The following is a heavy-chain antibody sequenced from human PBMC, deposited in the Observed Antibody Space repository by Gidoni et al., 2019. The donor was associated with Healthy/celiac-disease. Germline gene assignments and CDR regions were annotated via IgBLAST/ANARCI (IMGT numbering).Heavy chain of an antibody. Sequence: EVQLVESGGGLVQPGGSLRLSCASSGFPFRSYAMSWVRQAPGKGLEWVAAISGSGGSTYYADSVKGRFTISRENSKNTLYLQMNSLRAEDTAVYYCAKHYYDSSGYLPDAFDIWGQGTMVTVSS. D-gene: IGHD3-22*01. CDR3: AKHYYDSSGYLPDAFDI. J-gene: IGHJ3*02. CDR1: GFPFRSYA. V-gene: IGHV3-23*04. CDR2: ISGSGGST.